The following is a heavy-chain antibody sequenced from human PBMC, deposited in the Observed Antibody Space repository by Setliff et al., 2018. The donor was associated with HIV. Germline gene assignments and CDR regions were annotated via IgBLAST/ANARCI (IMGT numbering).Heavy chain of an antibody. D-gene: IGHD3-10*01. J-gene: IGHJ4*02. CDR3: ARARGPEGYFDS. CDR1: GGSINSGSYY. V-gene: IGHV4-61*09. CDR2: IYASGST. Sequence: SETLSLTCTVSGGSINSGSYYWNWIRQPAGKGLEWIGHIYASGSTNYNPSLKSRVTMSVDTSKNQFSLKMSSVTAADTAVYYCARARGPEGYFDSWGQGTLVTVSS.